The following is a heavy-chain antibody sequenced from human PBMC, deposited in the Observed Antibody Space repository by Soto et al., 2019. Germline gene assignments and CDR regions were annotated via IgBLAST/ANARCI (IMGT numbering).Heavy chain of an antibody. CDR3: ARVTYYDILTGYSYYYGMYV. J-gene: IGHJ6*02. Sequence: GGSLRLSCAASGFTVSSNYMSWVRQAPGKGLEWVSVIYSGGSTYYADSVKGRFTISRDNSKNTLYLQMNSLRAEDTAVYYCARVTYYDILTGYSYYYGMYVWGQENTVTVSS. V-gene: IGHV3-53*01. CDR1: GFTVSSNY. CDR2: IYSGGST. D-gene: IGHD3-9*01.